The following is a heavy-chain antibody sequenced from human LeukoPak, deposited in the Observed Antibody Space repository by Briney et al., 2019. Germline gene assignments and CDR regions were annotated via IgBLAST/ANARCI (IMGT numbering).Heavy chain of an antibody. CDR2: ISGSGGST. Sequence: GGSLRLSCAASGFTFSSYAMNWVRQAPGKGLEWVSAISGSGGSTYYADSVKGRFTISRDNSKNTLYLQMNSLRAEDTAVYYCAGYYYDSSGYPKGFDYWGQGTLVTVSS. CDR3: AGYYYDSSGYPKGFDY. V-gene: IGHV3-23*01. CDR1: GFTFSSYA. J-gene: IGHJ4*02. D-gene: IGHD3-22*01.